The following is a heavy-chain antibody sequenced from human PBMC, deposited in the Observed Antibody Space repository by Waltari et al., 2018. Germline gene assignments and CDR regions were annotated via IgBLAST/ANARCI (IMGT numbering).Heavy chain of an antibody. V-gene: IGHV1-2*02. D-gene: IGHD5-12*01. Sequence: QVQLVQSGAEVKKPGASVKVSCKASGYTFTGYYMHWVRQAPGQGLEWMGWINPNSGGTNYAQKFQGRVPMTSDTSISTAYMELGRLRSDDTAVYYCARATRWGIVATAHAAFDIWGQGTMVTVSS. CDR3: ARATRWGIVATAHAAFDI. CDR1: GYTFTGYY. CDR2: INPNSGGT. J-gene: IGHJ3*02.